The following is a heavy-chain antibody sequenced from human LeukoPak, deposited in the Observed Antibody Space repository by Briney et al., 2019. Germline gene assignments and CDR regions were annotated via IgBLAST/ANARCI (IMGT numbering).Heavy chain of an antibody. V-gene: IGHV3-23*01. CDR2: ISGSGGST. J-gene: IGHJ4*02. D-gene: IGHD3-10*01. Sequence: GGSLRLSCAASGFTFSSYAMSWVRQAPGKGLEWVSAISGSGGSTYYADSVKGRFTISRDNSKNTLYLQMNSLRAEDTAVYYCAKDKREALLWFGELPIDYWGQGTLVTVSS. CDR1: GFTFSSYA. CDR3: AKDKREALLWFGELPIDY.